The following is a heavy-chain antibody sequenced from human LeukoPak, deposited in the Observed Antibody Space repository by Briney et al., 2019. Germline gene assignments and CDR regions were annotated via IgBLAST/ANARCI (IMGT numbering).Heavy chain of an antibody. V-gene: IGHV1-18*01. Sequence: ASVKVSCKASGYTFTSYGISWVRQAPGQGLEWMGWISAYNGNTIYAQKFQGRVTMTEDTSTDTAYMELSSLRSEDTAVYYCATVPPSFYYDSSGYHLAFDYWGQGTLVTVSS. CDR2: ISAYNGNT. CDR1: GYTFTSYG. CDR3: ATVPPSFYYDSSGYHLAFDY. D-gene: IGHD3-22*01. J-gene: IGHJ4*02.